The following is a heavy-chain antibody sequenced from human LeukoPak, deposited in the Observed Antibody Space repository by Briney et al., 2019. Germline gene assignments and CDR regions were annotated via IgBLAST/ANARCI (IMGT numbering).Heavy chain of an antibody. CDR2: INPNSGGT. V-gene: IGHV1-2*02. Sequence: ASVKVSCKASGYTFTDYYMHWVRQAPGQGLEWMGWINPNSGGTNYAQKFQGRVTMTRDTSISTAYMELSRLRSDDTAVYYCARDPSGSYYYYGMDVWGQGTTVTVSS. CDR3: ARDPSGSYYYYGMDV. J-gene: IGHJ6*02. D-gene: IGHD1-26*01. CDR1: GYTFTDYY.